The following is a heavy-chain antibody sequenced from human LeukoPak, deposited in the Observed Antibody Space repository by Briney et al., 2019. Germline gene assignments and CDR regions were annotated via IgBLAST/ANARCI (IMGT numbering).Heavy chain of an antibody. CDR2: INPNSGGT. V-gene: IGHV1-2*02. J-gene: IGHJ4*02. D-gene: IGHD3-22*01. CDR3: ARGLYDSRGYYHGDY. CDR1: GYTFTGCY. Sequence: ASVKVSCKASGYTFTGCYIHWVRQAPGQGLERMGWINPNSGGTNYAQNFQGRVTMTRDTSISTAFMELSRLRSDDTAVYYCARGLYDSRGYYHGDYWGQGTLVTVSS.